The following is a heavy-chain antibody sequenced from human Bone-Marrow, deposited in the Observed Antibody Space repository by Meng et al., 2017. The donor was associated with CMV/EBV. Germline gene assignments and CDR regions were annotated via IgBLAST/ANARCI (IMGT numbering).Heavy chain of an antibody. CDR1: GFTFSSYS. CDR2: ISSSSYI. CDR3: ARGLVVVIARGRSAVYY. Sequence: GESLKISCAASGFTFSSYSMNWVRQAPGKGLEWVSSISSSSYIYYADSLKGRFTISRDNTKNSLYQQMNSLRAEDAAVYYCARGLVVVIARGRSAVYYWGEGTLVTLSS. J-gene: IGHJ4*02. D-gene: IGHD2-21*01. V-gene: IGHV3-21*01.